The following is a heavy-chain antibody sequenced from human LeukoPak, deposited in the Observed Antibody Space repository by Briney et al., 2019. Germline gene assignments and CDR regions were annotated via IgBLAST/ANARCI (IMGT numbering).Heavy chain of an antibody. Sequence: GGSLRLSCAASGFTFSSYAMTWVRQAPGKGLEWVSTISDSGGATYYADSVRGRFTISRDNSKNTLYLQMNTLRAENSAVYYCVKDRYSGNYYPGLFDYWGQGTLVTVSS. D-gene: IGHD1-26*01. J-gene: IGHJ4*02. CDR1: GFTFSSYA. CDR3: VKDRYSGNYYPGLFDY. CDR2: ISDSGGAT. V-gene: IGHV3-23*01.